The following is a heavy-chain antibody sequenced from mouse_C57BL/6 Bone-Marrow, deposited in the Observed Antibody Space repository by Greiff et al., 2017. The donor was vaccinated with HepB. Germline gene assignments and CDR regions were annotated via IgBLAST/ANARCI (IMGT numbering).Heavy chain of an antibody. CDR1: GFSLTSYG. CDR3: ARSGGNYFYWYFDV. V-gene: IGHV2-2*01. CDR2: IWSGGST. J-gene: IGHJ1*03. D-gene: IGHD2-1*01. Sequence: QVQLKESGPGLVQPSQSLSITCTVSGFSLTSYGVHWVRQSPGKGLEWLGVIWSGGSTDYNAAFISRLSISKDNSKSQVFFKMNSLQADDTAIYYCARSGGNYFYWYFDVWGTGTTVTVSS.